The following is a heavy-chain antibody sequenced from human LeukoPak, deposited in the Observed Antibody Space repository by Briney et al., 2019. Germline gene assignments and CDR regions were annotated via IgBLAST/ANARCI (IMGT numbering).Heavy chain of an antibody. CDR1: GGSISSGDYY. CDR3: ARADDYYGSGSPQVFDY. J-gene: IGHJ4*02. V-gene: IGHV4-30-4*01. CDR2: IYYRGST. Sequence: SQTLSLTCTVSGGSISSGDYYWSWIRQPPGKGLEWIGYIYYRGSTYYNPSLKSRVTISVDTSKNQFSLKLSSVTAADTAVYYCARADDYYGSGSPQVFDYWGQGTLVTVSS. D-gene: IGHD3-10*01.